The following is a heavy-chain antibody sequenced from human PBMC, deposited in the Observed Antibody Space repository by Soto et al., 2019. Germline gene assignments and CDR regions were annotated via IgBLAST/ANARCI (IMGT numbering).Heavy chain of an antibody. Sequence: SVKVSCKASGGSPSTNPISWVRQAPGQGLEWMGGTGSGTGPGNNAQKFQGRLTVTADKSTSTVYMELTNLSSEDTAVYYCARRDSGGFFRFFDSWGQGTLVTVSS. J-gene: IGHJ4*02. CDR2: TGSGTGPG. CDR1: GGSPSTNP. D-gene: IGHD2-15*01. V-gene: IGHV1-69*06. CDR3: ARRDSGGFFRFFDS.